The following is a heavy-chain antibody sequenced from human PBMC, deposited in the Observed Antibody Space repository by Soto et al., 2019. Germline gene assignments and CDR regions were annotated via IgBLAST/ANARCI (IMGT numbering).Heavy chain of an antibody. V-gene: IGHV3-48*01. D-gene: IGHD3-3*02. CDR3: ARMSRSISPGC. CDR1: GFTFSTYS. CDR2: INSTGTIK. Sequence: GGSLRLSCAASGFTFSTYSMNWVRQAPGKGLEWVAYINSTGTIKYYAGSVKGRFTISRDNAKNSLYLQMNSLRAEDTAVYYCARMSRSISPGCWGQGTLVTVSS. J-gene: IGHJ4*02.